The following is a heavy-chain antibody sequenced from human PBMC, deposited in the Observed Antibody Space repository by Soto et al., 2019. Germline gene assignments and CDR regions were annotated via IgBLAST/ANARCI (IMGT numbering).Heavy chain of an antibody. CDR1: GGPISSGGYS. V-gene: IGHV4-30-2*01. CDR2: ISQSGSA. J-gene: IGHJ4*02. Sequence: QLQLQESGSGLVKPSQTLSLTCVVSGGPISSGGYSWTWIRQPAGRGLEWIGYISQSGSADYNPSLKSRVTISVDTSKNQFSLRLSSVTAADTAVYYCARDRNGLGGIDFWGQGILVTVSS. D-gene: IGHD1-1*01. CDR3: ARDRNGLGGIDF.